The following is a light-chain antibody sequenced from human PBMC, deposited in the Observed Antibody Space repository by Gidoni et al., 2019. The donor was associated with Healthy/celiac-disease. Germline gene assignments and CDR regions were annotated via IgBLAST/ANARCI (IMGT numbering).Light chain of an antibody. CDR3: NSRDSSGNQPVV. V-gene: IGLV3-19*01. CDR2: GKD. CDR1: SLRSYY. J-gene: IGLJ2*01. Sequence: SSELTQDPAVSVAFGQTVRITCQGDSLRSYYASWYQQKPGQAPVLVIYGKDNRPSGIPDRFSGSSSGNTASLTITGAQAEDEADYYCNSRDSSGNQPVVFGGGTKLTVL.